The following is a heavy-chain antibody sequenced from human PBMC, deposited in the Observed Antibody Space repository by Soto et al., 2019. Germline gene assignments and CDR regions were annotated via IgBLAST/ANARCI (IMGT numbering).Heavy chain of an antibody. CDR1: GLTFRRNV. J-gene: IGHJ3*01. Sequence: GGALRLSCAACGLTFRRNVMNWVRLATGRGLEWVSAITDNGGSTYYADSVKGRCTISRDNSKNTLYLQMNSLRAEDTAVYYCARDQSYYNDFSGRPLNAFDVWGHGTMVT. D-gene: IGHD3-22*01. CDR3: ARDQSYYNDFSGRPLNAFDV. CDR2: ITDNGGST. V-gene: IGHV3-23*01.